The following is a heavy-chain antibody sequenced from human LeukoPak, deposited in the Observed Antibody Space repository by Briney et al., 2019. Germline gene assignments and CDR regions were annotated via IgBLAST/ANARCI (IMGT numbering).Heavy chain of an antibody. CDR2: ISYDGSNE. J-gene: IGHJ4*02. D-gene: IGHD3-9*01. CDR1: GFTFSSYG. CDR3: AKGIGLGDYDILTGSDYFDY. V-gene: IGHV3-30*18. Sequence: GGSLRLSCAASGFTFSSYGMHWVRQAPGKGLGWVAVISYDGSNEYYADSVKGRFTISGDNSKNTLYLQMNSLRAEDTAVYYCAKGIGLGDYDILTGSDYFDYWGQGTLVTVSS.